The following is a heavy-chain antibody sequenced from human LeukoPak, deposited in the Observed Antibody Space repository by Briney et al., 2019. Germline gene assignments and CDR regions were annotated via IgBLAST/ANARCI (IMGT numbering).Heavy chain of an antibody. J-gene: IGHJ4*02. D-gene: IGHD3-10*01. Sequence: GGSLRLSCAASGFTFSSYGMHWVRQAPGKGLEWVAVISYDGSNEYYADSVKGRFTISRDNSKNTLYLQMNSLRAEDTAVYYCAKDGAMVRGVTSYYFDYWGQGTLVTVSS. CDR1: GFTFSSYG. CDR3: AKDGAMVRGVTSYYFDY. CDR2: ISYDGSNE. V-gene: IGHV3-30*18.